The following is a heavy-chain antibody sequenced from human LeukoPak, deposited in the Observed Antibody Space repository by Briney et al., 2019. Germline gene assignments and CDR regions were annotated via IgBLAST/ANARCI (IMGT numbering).Heavy chain of an antibody. CDR2: INPSGGST. V-gene: IGHV1-46*01. CDR1: GYTFTSYG. D-gene: IGHD6-19*01. J-gene: IGHJ4*02. CDR3: ARDELGWVAVAGRETFDY. Sequence: ASVKVSCKASGYTFTSYGISWVRQAPGQGLEWMGIINPSGGSTSYAQKFQGRVTMTRDTSTSTVYMELSSLRSEDTAVYYCARDELGWVAVAGRETFDYWGQGTLVTVSS.